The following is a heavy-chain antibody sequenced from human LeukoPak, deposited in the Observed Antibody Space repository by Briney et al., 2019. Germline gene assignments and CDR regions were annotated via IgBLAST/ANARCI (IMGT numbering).Heavy chain of an antibody. Sequence: PGGSLRLSCAASGFTFSNAGMSWVRQAPGKGLEWVGRIKSKTDGGTTDYAAPVKGRFTISRDDSKNTLYLQMNSLKPENTAVYYCTTTWLDAFDIWGQGTMVTVSS. CDR2: IKSKTDGGTT. V-gene: IGHV3-15*01. CDR1: GFTFSNAG. D-gene: IGHD6-19*01. CDR3: TTTWLDAFDI. J-gene: IGHJ3*02.